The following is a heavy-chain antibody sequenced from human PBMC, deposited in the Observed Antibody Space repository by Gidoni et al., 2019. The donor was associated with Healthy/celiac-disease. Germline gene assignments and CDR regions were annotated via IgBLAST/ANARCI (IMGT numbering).Heavy chain of an antibody. CDR1: GFTFISYA. Sequence: QVQLVESGGGVVQPGRSLRLPCAASGFTFISYAMHWVRQAPGKGLEWVAVISYDGSNKSYADSVKGRFTISRDNSKNTLYLQMNSLRAEDTAVYYCAREMATYGMDVWGQGTTVTVSS. J-gene: IGHJ6*02. D-gene: IGHD5-12*01. CDR2: ISYDGSNK. V-gene: IGHV3-30*04. CDR3: AREMATYGMDV.